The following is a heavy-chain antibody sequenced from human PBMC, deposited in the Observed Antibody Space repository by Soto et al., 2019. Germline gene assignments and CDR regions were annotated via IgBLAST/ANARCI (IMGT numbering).Heavy chain of an antibody. CDR3: ARVGGYSYGQIDS. V-gene: IGHV3-7*03. CDR1: GFTFSTYW. J-gene: IGHJ4*02. CDR2: IKHDGSEK. D-gene: IGHD5-18*01. Sequence: EVQLVESGGGLVLPGETLRLSCAASGFTFSTYWMTWVRQAPGRGLEWVANIKHDGSEKDYLDSVRGRFTVSRDSARQSLSLRMNSLSGYDPAVYYCARVGGYSYGQIDSWGQGTLVSVSS.